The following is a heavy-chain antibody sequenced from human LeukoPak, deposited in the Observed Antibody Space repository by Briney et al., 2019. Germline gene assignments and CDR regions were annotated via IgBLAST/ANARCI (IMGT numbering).Heavy chain of an antibody. D-gene: IGHD6-19*01. CDR3: ARQIVAGTEYYYYYGMDV. CDR2: IYYSGST. CDR1: GGSISNYY. Sequence: SETLSLTCTVSGGSISNYYWSWIRQPPGKGLEWIGSIYYSGSTYYNPSLKSRVTISVDTSKNQFSLKLSSVTAADTAVYYCARQIVAGTEYYYYYGMDVWGQGTTVTVSS. V-gene: IGHV4-59*05. J-gene: IGHJ6*02.